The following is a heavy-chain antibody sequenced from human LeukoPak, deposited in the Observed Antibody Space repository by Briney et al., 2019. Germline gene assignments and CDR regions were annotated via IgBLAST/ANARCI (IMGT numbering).Heavy chain of an antibody. Sequence: GGSLRLSCAASGFIVSSNYMTWVRQAPGKGLEWVSVITGSDSRTYYADSVKGRFSISRDNSKNTVYLQMNSLRAEDTAAYYCAKVTLRGGGRNHDAFDVWGQGTMVTVSS. J-gene: IGHJ3*01. D-gene: IGHD2-15*01. CDR2: ITGSDSRT. CDR1: GFIVSSNY. V-gene: IGHV3-23*01. CDR3: AKVTLRGGGRNHDAFDV.